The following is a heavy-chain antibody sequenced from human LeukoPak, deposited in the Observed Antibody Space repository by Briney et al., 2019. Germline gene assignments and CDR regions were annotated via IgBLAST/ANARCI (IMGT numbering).Heavy chain of an antibody. J-gene: IGHJ3*02. CDR1: GFTFSSYA. D-gene: IGHD3-9*01. Sequence: GGSLRLSCAASGFTFSSYAMSWVRQAPGKGLEWVSAISGSGGSTYYADSVKGRFTISRDNSKNTLYLQMNSLRAEDTAVYYCARDRVLRYFDWLLSTPDAFDIWGQGTMVTVSS. V-gene: IGHV3-23*01. CDR2: ISGSGGST. CDR3: ARDRVLRYFDWLLSTPDAFDI.